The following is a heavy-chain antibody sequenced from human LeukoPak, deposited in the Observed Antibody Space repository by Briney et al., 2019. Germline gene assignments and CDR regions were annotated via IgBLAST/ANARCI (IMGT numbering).Heavy chain of an antibody. CDR1: GYSISSGYY. V-gene: IGHV4-38-2*02. CDR2: IYESGST. D-gene: IGHD1-26*01. Sequence: PSETLSLTCTVSGYSISSGYYWGWIRPPPGKGLEWIGSIYESGSTYYNPSLKSRVTISVDTSKNQFSLRMNSVTAADTAVYYCARGKSRGSRIDYWGQGTLVTVSS. J-gene: IGHJ4*02. CDR3: ARGKSRGSRIDY.